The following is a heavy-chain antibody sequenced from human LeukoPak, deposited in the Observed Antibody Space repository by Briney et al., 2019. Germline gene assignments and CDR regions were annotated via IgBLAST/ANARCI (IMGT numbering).Heavy chain of an antibody. Sequence: GGSLRLSCAASGFTFSNYAMSWVRQAPGKGLEWVSAISNNGVNTYYADSVKGRSTISRDNSKNTLYLQMTSLRHEDTAVYYCGEVQTVNKFDYWGRGTLVTVSS. CDR1: GFTFSNYA. CDR2: ISNNGVNT. D-gene: IGHD1-1*01. J-gene: IGHJ4*01. V-gene: IGHV3-23*01. CDR3: GEVQTVNKFDY.